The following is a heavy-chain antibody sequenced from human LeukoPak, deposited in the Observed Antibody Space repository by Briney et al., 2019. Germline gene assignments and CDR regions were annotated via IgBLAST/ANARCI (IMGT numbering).Heavy chain of an antibody. CDR2: IYHSGST. J-gene: IGHJ5*02. Sequence: SETLSLTCAVSGGSISSGAYSWSWIRQPPGKGLEWIGYIYHSGSTYYNPSLKSRLTMSVDRSKSQFSLNLTSVTAADTAVYYCARALRLVRGVTPSFDPWGQGTLVTVSS. V-gene: IGHV4-30-2*01. D-gene: IGHD3-10*01. CDR3: ARALRLVRGVTPSFDP. CDR1: GGSISSGAYS.